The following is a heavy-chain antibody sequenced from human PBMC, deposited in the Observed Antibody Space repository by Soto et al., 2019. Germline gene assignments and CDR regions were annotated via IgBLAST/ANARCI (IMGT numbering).Heavy chain of an antibody. CDR3: ARFYYYDCGMDV. CDR1: GGSFSGYY. V-gene: IGHV4-34*01. Sequence: PSETLSLTCAVYGGSFSGYYWSWIRQPPGKGLEWIGEINHSGSTTYNPSLKSRVTISVDTSKNQFSLKLSPVTAAHTAVYYCARFYYYDCGMDVWGQGTTVTVSS. CDR2: INHSGST. J-gene: IGHJ6*02.